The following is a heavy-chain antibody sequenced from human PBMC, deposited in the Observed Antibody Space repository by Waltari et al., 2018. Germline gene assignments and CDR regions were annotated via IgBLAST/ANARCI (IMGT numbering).Heavy chain of an antibody. V-gene: IGHV3-21*01. J-gene: IGHJ6*02. CDR1: GLPFSSYS. D-gene: IGHD2-15*01. Sequence: EVQLVESGGGLVKPGGYLRLSCAASGLPFSSYSLNWVRQAPGKGLEWVSSISSSSSYIYYADSVKGRFTISRDNAKNSLYLQMNSLRAEDTAVYYCARDLKWWLAYYYYGMDVWGQGTTVTVSS. CDR2: ISSSSSYI. CDR3: ARDLKWWLAYYYYGMDV.